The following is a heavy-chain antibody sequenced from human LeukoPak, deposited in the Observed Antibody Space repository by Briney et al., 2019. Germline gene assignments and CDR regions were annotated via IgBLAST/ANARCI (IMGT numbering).Heavy chain of an antibody. Sequence: ASVKVSCKASGYTFTGYSMHWVRQAPGQGLEWMGKINPNGGGTNYAQKFQGRVTMTRDTSTSTLYMDLSSLRSEDTAVYYCAREGSSGYYYFDYWGQGTLVTVSS. V-gene: IGHV1-46*01. CDR2: INPNGGGT. CDR3: AREGSSGYYYFDY. D-gene: IGHD3-22*01. J-gene: IGHJ4*02. CDR1: GYTFTGYS.